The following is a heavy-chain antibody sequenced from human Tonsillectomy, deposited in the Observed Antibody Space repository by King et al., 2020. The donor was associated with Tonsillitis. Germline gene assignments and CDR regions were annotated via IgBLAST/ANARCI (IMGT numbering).Heavy chain of an antibody. CDR1: GFTFDDYG. D-gene: IGHD3-3*01. CDR2: INWNGGST. Sequence: VQLVQSGGGVVQPGVSLRLSCAASGFTFDDYGMNWVRQAPGKGLEWVSGINWNGGSTGYTDSLKGRFTISRDNAKNSLYLQMHSLRAEDTALYYCARDHSHYYFRSGHPPKGNYMDVWGTGTTVTVSS. V-gene: IGHV3-20*04. CDR3: ARDHSHYYFRSGHPPKGNYMDV. J-gene: IGHJ6*03.